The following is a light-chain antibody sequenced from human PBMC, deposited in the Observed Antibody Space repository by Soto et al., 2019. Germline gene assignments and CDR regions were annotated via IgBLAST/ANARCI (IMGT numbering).Light chain of an antibody. Sequence: EIVLTQSPGTLSLSPGERATLSCRASQSISSSYLAWYQQKPGQAPRLLIYAASSRATGITDRFSGSGSGTDFTLTISRLEPEDFAMYYCQQYGSAPHTFGQGTQLEIK. CDR2: AAS. CDR3: QQYGSAPHT. V-gene: IGKV3-20*01. J-gene: IGKJ2*01. CDR1: QSISSSY.